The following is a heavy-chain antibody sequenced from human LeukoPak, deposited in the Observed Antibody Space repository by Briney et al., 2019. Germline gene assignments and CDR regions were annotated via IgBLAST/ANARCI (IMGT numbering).Heavy chain of an antibody. Sequence: SETLSLTCAVYGGSFSGYYWSWIRQPPGKGLEWIGEINHSGSTNYNPSLKSRVTISVDTSKNQFSLKLSSVTAADTAVYYCARGLRYGGDYWGQGTLVTVSS. J-gene: IGHJ4*02. CDR1: GGSFSGYY. CDR2: INHSGST. D-gene: IGHD3-10*01. V-gene: IGHV4-34*01. CDR3: ARGLRYGGDY.